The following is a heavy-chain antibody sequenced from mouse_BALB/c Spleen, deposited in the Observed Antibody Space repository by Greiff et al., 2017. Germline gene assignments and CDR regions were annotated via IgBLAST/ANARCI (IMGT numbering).Heavy chain of an antibody. D-gene: IGHD2-4*01. CDR3: TTTMITREGFAY. CDR2: INPSNGGT. Sequence: QVQLQQSGAELVKPGASVKLSCKASGYTFTSYYMYWVKQRPGQGLEWIGEINPSNGGTNFNEKFKSKATLTVDKSSSTAYMQLSSLTSEDSAVYYCTTTMITREGFAYWGQGTLVTVSA. J-gene: IGHJ3*01. CDR1: GYTFTSYY. V-gene: IGHV1S81*02.